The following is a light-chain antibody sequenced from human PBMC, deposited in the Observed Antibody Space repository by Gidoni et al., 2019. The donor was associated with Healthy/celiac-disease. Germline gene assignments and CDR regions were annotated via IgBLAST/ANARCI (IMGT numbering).Light chain of an antibody. Sequence: DIVLTQSPDSLAVSLGERATINCKSSQSVLYSSNTKNYLAWYQQKPGQPPKRLIYWASTRESGVPYRFSGSGSGTDFTLTISGLQAEDVAVYYCQQYYSTPLTFGGGTKVEIK. CDR1: QSVLYSSNTKNY. J-gene: IGKJ4*01. V-gene: IGKV4-1*01. CDR2: WAS. CDR3: QQYYSTPLT.